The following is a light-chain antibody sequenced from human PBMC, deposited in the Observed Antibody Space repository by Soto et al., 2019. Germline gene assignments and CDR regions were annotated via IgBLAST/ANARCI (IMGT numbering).Light chain of an antibody. Sequence: QSALTQPRSVSGSPGQSVTISCTGTSSDVGGYNYVSWYQQHPGKAPKLMIYDVSKRPSGVPDRFSGSKSGNTASLTLSGLQAEDEADYYCCSYAGRYYVFGTGTKVTVL. CDR3: CSYAGRYYV. CDR1: SSDVGGYNY. CDR2: DVS. J-gene: IGLJ1*01. V-gene: IGLV2-11*01.